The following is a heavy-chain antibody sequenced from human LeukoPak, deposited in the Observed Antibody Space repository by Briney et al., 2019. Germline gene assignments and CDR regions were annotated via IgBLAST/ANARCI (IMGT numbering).Heavy chain of an antibody. J-gene: IGHJ4*02. CDR1: GFTFSSYR. V-gene: IGHV3-21*01. D-gene: IGHD6-19*01. CDR3: ARDLLTAVAGIIDY. Sequence: PGGPLRLSCAASGFTFSSYRMNWVRQAPGKGLGWVPSISSTSSYIYYADSVRGRFTISRDNAKNSLYLQMNSLRAEDTAVYYCARDLLTAVAGIIDYWGQGTLVTVSS. CDR2: ISSTSSYI.